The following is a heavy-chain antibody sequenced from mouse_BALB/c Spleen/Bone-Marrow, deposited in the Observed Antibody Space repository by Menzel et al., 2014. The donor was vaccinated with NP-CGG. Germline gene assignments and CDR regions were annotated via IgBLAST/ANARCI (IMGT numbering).Heavy chain of an antibody. CDR1: GFTFSDYG. J-gene: IGHJ3*01. D-gene: IGHD2-1*01. CDR2: ISNLAYSI. V-gene: IGHV5-15*02. Sequence: EVQGVESGGGLVQPGGSRKLSCAASGFTFSDYGMAWVRQALGKGPEWVAFISNLAYSIYYADSVTGRFTISRENAKNTLYLEMSSLRSEVTAMYYCARGGIYYGNYLANWGQGTLVTVSA. CDR3: ARGGIYYGNYLAN.